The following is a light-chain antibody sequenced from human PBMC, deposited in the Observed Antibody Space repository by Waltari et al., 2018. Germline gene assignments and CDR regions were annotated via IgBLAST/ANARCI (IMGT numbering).Light chain of an antibody. J-gene: IGKJ1*01. CDR3: QHYVPSPPWT. CDR2: GSS. CDR1: QSVSSN. V-gene: IGKV3-20*01. Sequence: EIVLTQSPGTLSLSTGERATLSCRASQSVSSNLAWYQQKPGQAPRLLISGSSSRATGIPDRFSGSGSGTDFTLTISRLEPEDFAVYYCQHYVPSPPWTFGQGTKVEIK.